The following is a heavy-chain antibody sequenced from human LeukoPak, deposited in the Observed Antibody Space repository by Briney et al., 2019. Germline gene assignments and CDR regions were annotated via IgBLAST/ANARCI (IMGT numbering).Heavy chain of an antibody. Sequence: GGSLRLSCAASGFTFSSYRMTWVRQAPGKGLEWVSYISSSSSTIYYADSVKGRFTISRDNAKNSLYLQMNSLRAEDTAVYYCAREYVTRYSSSWYSDFDYWGQGTLVTVSS. CDR1: GFTFSSYR. CDR3: AREYVTRYSSSWYSDFDY. J-gene: IGHJ4*02. V-gene: IGHV3-48*01. CDR2: ISSSSSTI. D-gene: IGHD6-13*01.